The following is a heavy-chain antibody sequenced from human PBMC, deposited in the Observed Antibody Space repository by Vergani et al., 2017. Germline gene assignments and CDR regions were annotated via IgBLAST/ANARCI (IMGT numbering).Heavy chain of an antibody. CDR2: ISGAGGST. Sequence: EVQLVESGGGVEQPGGSLRLSCAASGFTFDDYALNWVRQPPGKGLEWVSLISGAGGSTYYADSVKGRFTIFRDNSKNSLYLQMNSLRTEDTALYYCAKTSPMGYFYGMDVWGQGTTVTVSS. D-gene: IGHD2-15*01. V-gene: IGHV3-43*02. CDR3: AKTSPMGYFYGMDV. CDR1: GFTFDDYA. J-gene: IGHJ6*02.